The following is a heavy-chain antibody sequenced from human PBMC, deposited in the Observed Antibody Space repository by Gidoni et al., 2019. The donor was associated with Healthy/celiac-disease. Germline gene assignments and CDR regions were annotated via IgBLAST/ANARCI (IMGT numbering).Heavy chain of an antibody. Sequence: VQLVQSGAEGKKPGSSVKVSCQASGGTFRSYAIRWVRQAPGQGLEWMGGISPILGIANYAQKFQGRVTITADKSTSTAYMELSSLRSEDTAVYYCARDPSYYGSGSYDPLWGQGTLVTVSS. D-gene: IGHD3-10*01. J-gene: IGHJ4*02. CDR2: ISPILGIA. CDR1: GGTFRSYA. CDR3: ARDPSYYGSGSYDPL. V-gene: IGHV1-69*10.